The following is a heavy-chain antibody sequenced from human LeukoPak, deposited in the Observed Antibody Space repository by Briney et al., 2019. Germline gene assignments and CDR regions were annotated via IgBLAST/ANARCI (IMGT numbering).Heavy chain of an antibody. Sequence: PSETLSLTCTVSGGSISSYYWSWIRQPPGKGLEWIGYIYYSGSTNYNPSLKSRLTMSVDTSKNQFSLKLSSVTAADTAVYYCARDHDHYSMDYWGQGTLVTVSS. CDR1: GGSISSYY. CDR3: ARDHDHYSMDY. V-gene: IGHV4-59*12. CDR2: IYYSGST. D-gene: IGHD4-11*01. J-gene: IGHJ4*02.